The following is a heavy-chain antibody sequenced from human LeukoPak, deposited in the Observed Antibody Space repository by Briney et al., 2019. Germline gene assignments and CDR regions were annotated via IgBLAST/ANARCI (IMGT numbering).Heavy chain of an antibody. CDR3: ARAPPTYYDILTGYSPRPLDY. CDR2: ISAYNGNT. Sequence: ASVKVSCKASGYTFTSYGISWVRQAPGQGLEWMGWISAYNGNTNYAQKLQGRVTMTTDTSTSTAYMELRSLRSDDTAVYYCARAPPTYYDILTGYSPRPLDYWGQGTLVIVSS. D-gene: IGHD3-9*01. CDR1: GYTFTSYG. V-gene: IGHV1-18*01. J-gene: IGHJ4*02.